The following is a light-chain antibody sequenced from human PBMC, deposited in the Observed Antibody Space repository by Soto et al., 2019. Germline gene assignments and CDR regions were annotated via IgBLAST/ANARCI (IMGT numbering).Light chain of an antibody. V-gene: IGKV3-11*01. CDR1: QRVSSY. CDR2: DAS. Sequence: EIVMTQSPATLSLSPWERATLSCRASQRVSSYLAWYQQQPGQPPSLLIYDASTRATSSPARCSGRGAGSVVTLTSSSLEDEGVVIYCCQQRNYSPPTFGQGTKVDIK. J-gene: IGKJ1*01. CDR3: QQRNYSPPT.